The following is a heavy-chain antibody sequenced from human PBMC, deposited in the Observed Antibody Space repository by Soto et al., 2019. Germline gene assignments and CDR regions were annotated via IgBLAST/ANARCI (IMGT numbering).Heavy chain of an antibody. V-gene: IGHV3-21*01. CDR2: ISSSSFSI. Sequence: PGGSLRLSCAASGFTFSSYSMNWVRQAPGKGLEWVSSISSSSFSINYADSVKGRFSISRDNAQNSLHLQMNNLRAEDTAVYYCARNESSNIYGMDVWGQGXTVTVYS. CDR3: ARNESSNIYGMDV. J-gene: IGHJ6*02. D-gene: IGHD1-1*01. CDR1: GFTFSSYS.